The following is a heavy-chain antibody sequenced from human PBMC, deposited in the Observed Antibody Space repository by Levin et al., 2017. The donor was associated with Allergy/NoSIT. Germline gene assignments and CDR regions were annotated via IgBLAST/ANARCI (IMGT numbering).Heavy chain of an antibody. CDR3: ARGKYYYDNSGYYAFDY. CDR2: IKQDGTEK. V-gene: IGHV3-7*04. Sequence: GGSLRLSCAASGFTFSSCWMTWVRQAPGKGLEWVANIKQDGTEKYYVGSVRGRFTISRDNAKNSLYLQMNSLRAEDTAVYYCARGKYYYDNSGYYAFDYWGQGTLVAVSS. D-gene: IGHD3-22*01. CDR1: GFTFSSCW. J-gene: IGHJ4*02.